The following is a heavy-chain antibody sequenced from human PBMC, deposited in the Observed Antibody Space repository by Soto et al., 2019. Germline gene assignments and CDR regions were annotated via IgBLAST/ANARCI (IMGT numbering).Heavy chain of an antibody. V-gene: IGHV3-23*01. CDR3: AKLTGDFDY. D-gene: IGHD7-27*01. CDR2: ISISGTNT. Sequence: GGSLRLSCAASGITFSSLGMSWVRQAPGKGLEWVSFISISGTNTYYASSVRGRFTISRDNSKDTLYLQMNSLRAEDTAVYFCAKLTGDFDYWGQGTLVTVSS. J-gene: IGHJ4*02. CDR1: GITFSSLG.